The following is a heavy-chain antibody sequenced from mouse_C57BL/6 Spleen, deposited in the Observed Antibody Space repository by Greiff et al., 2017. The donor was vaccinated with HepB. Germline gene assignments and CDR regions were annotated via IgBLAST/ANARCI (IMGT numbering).Heavy chain of an antibody. CDR3: AKMMALLWMNY. CDR1: GFNIKNTY. CDR2: RDLANGNT. D-gene: IGHD2-1*01. Sequence: VQLQQSVAELVRPGASVKLSCTASGFNIKNTYMHWVKQRPEQGLEWIGRRDLANGNTKYAPKFQGKATITADTSSNTAYLQLSSLTSEDTDIYYSAKMMALLWMNYWGQGTSGTV. J-gene: IGHJ4*01. V-gene: IGHV14-3*01.